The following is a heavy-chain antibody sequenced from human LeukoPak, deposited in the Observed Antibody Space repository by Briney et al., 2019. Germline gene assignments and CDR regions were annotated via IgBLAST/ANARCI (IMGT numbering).Heavy chain of an antibody. J-gene: IGHJ3*02. CDR2: ISGGGGST. CDR1: GFTFTSYS. D-gene: IGHD6-19*01. Sequence: GGSLRLSCAASGFTFTSYSMNWVRQAPGKGLEWVSTISGGGGSTYYADSVKGRFTISRDNSKNTLYLQMNSLRAEDTAVYYCARSEGVAGAMWAYDIWGQGTMVTVSS. V-gene: IGHV3-23*01. CDR3: ARSEGVAGAMWAYDI.